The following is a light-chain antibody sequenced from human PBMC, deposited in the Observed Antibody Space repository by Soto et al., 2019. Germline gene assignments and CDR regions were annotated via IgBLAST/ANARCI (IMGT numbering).Light chain of an antibody. CDR1: SSDVGGYNF. Sequence: QSALTQPRSVSGSPGQSVTISCTGTSSDVGGYNFVTWYQQHPDKAPKLLIYAVSKRPSGVPDHFSGSKSGNTASLTISGLQAEDEADYYCCSYAGNAYVFGTRTKLTVL. CDR3: CSYAGNAYV. V-gene: IGLV2-11*01. J-gene: IGLJ1*01. CDR2: AVS.